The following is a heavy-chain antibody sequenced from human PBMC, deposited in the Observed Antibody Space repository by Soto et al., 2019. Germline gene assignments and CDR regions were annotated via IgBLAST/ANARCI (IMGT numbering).Heavy chain of an antibody. Sequence: GGSLRLSCAASVFTFSSYAMHWVRQAPGKGLEWVAVISYDGSNKYYADSVKGRFTISRDNSKNTLYLQMNSLRAEDTAVYYCARGTYDSSGSPQNWFDPWGQGTLVTVSS. CDR2: ISYDGSNK. CDR1: VFTFSSYA. J-gene: IGHJ5*02. CDR3: ARGTYDSSGSPQNWFDP. V-gene: IGHV3-30-3*01. D-gene: IGHD3-22*01.